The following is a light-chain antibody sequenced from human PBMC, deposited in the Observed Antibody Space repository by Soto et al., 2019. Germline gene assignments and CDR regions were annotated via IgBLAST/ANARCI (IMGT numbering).Light chain of an antibody. CDR3: QQYGNSPPYT. CDR1: QMVSRSS. CDR2: VAS. V-gene: IGKV3-20*01. Sequence: EIVLTQSPGTLSLSPGERATLSCRASQMVSRSSLAGYQRKPAQAPKLLFYVASSRATGIPDRFSGSGSGTDFTLTISRLEPEDFAFYYCQQYGNSPPYTFGQGTKLEIK. J-gene: IGKJ2*01.